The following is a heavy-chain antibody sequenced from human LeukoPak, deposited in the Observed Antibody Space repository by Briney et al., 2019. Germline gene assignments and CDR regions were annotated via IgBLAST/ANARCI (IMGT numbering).Heavy chain of an antibody. CDR3: ASSYYDSSGYPNWFDP. CDR1: GFTFSSYA. Sequence: KAGGSLRLSCAASGFTFSSYAMSWVRQAPGQGLEWMGGIIPIFGTANYAQKFQGRVTITADKSTSTAYMELSSLRSEDTAVYYCASSYYDSSGYPNWFDPWGQGTLVTVSS. CDR2: IIPIFGTA. J-gene: IGHJ5*02. V-gene: IGHV1-69*06. D-gene: IGHD3-22*01.